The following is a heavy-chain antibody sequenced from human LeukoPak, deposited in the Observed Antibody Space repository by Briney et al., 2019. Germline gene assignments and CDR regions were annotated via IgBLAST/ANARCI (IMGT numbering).Heavy chain of an antibody. CDR2: IYYSGST. CDR1: GGSISSYY. D-gene: IGHD6-19*01. Sequence: PSETLSLTCTVSGGSISSYYWSWIRQPPGKGLEWIGYIYYSGSTNYNPSLKSRVTISVDTSKNQSSLKLSSVTAADTAVYYCARGGSSGWYLFAHAFDIWGQGTMVTVSS. J-gene: IGHJ3*02. V-gene: IGHV4-59*01. CDR3: ARGGSSGWYLFAHAFDI.